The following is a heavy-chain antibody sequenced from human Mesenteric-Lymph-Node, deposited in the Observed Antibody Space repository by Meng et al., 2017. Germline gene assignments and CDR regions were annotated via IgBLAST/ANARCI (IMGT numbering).Heavy chain of an antibody. D-gene: IGHD6-13*01. CDR3: ARARIAAAGHPALGY. J-gene: IGHJ4*02. V-gene: IGHV4-34*01. CDR1: GGSFSGYY. CDR2: INHSGST. Sequence: QVHLREGGAGLLKPSETLSLTCAVYGGSFSGYYWSWIRQPPGKGLEWIGEINHSGSTNYNPSLKSRVTISVDTSKNQFSLKLSSVTAADTAVYYCARARIAAAGHPALGYWGQGTLVTVSS.